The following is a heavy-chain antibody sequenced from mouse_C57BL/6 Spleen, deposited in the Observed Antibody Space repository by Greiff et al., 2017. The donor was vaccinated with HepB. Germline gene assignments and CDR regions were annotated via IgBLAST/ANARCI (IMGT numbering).Heavy chain of an antibody. CDR2: INPSNGGT. V-gene: IGHV1-53*01. D-gene: IGHD1-1*01. CDR3: ARSQVNYYGSSSGCAY. Sequence: QVQLQQPGTELVKPGASVKLSCKASGYTFTSYWMHWVKQRPGQGLEWIGNINPSNGGTNYNEKFKSKATLTVDKSSSTAYMQLSSLTSEDSAVYYCARSQVNYYGSSSGCAYWGKGTVVTVSA. J-gene: IGHJ3*01. CDR1: GYTFTSYW.